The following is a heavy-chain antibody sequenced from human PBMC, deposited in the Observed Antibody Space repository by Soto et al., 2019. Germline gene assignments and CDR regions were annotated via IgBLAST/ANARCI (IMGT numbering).Heavy chain of an antibody. CDR2: INHSGST. V-gene: IGHV4-34*01. CDR1: GGSFSGYY. Sequence: SETLSLTCAVYGGSFSGYYWSWIRQPPGKGLEWIGEINHSGSTNYNPSLKSRVTISVDTSKNQFSLKLSSVTAADTAVYYCARDRIAAGGFYYYGMDVWAKGPRSPSP. CDR3: ARDRIAAGGFYYYGMDV. D-gene: IGHD6-13*01. J-gene: IGHJ6*02.